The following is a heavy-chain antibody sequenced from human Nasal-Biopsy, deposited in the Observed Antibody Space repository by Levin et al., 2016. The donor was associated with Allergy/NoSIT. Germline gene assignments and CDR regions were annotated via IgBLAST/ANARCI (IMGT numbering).Heavy chain of an antibody. CDR3: ARFGKVSVPSYDFDGLDV. V-gene: IGHV1-18*04. CDR1: GYIFSNYG. J-gene: IGHJ6*02. CDR2: ISGYNGNT. D-gene: IGHD3-10*01. Sequence: ASVKVSCKASGYIFSNYGIDWVRQAPGQGLEWMGWISGYNGNTNYARHLLARISMTTDTSTNTAYMELSNLRPDDTATYYCARFGKVSVPSYDFDGLDVWGQGTTVTVSS.